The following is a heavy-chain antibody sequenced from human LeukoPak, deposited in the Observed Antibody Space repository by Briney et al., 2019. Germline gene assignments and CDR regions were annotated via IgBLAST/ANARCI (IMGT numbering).Heavy chain of an antibody. CDR1: GYSISSGYF. CDR2: IYHSGST. D-gene: IGHD3-10*01. Sequence: SETLSLTCTVSGYSISSGYFWAWIRPPPGKGLEWIGNIYHSGSTYYNPSLKSRVTLSVDMSKNQFSLKLTSVTAADTAVYYCARDGTMAFDYWGQGTLVTVSS. J-gene: IGHJ4*02. V-gene: IGHV4-38-2*02. CDR3: ARDGTMAFDY.